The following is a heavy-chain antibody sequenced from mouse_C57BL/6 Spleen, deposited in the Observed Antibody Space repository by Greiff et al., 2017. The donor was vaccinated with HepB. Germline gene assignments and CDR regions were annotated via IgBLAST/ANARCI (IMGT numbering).Heavy chain of an antibody. Sequence: EVQLQQSGPELVKPGASVKISCKASGYSFTGYYMNWVKQSPEKSLEWIGEINPSTGGTTYNQKFKAKATLTVDKSSSTAYMQLKSLTSEDSAVYYCAIYYDYDDAMDYWGQGTSVTVSS. CDR2: INPSTGGT. V-gene: IGHV1-42*01. CDR1: GYSFTGYY. D-gene: IGHD2-4*01. J-gene: IGHJ4*01. CDR3: AIYYDYDDAMDY.